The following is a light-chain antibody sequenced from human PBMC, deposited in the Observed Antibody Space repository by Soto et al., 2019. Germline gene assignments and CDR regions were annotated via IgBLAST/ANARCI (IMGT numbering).Light chain of an antibody. CDR3: SSYTSSNTLV. J-gene: IGLJ1*01. CDR2: EVT. V-gene: IGLV2-14*01. CDR1: SSDIGGYNY. Sequence: QSALTQPASVSGSPGQSITISCTGGSSDIGGYNYVSWFQQHPRKAPKLMIYEVTNRPSGVSNRFSGSKSVSTASLTISGLQAEDEADYYCSSYTSSNTLVFGTGTKVTVL.